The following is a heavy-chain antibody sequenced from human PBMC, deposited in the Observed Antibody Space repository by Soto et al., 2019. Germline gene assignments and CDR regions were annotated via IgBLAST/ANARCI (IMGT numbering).Heavy chain of an antibody. D-gene: IGHD2-2*01. Sequence: SETLSLTCTVSGGSISSSSYYWGWIRQPPGKGLEWIGSIYYSGSTYYNPSLKSRVTISVDTSKNQFSLKLSSVTAADTAVYYCSLLSSVVPAANYYYYYMDVWGKGTTVTVSS. CDR1: GGSISSSSYY. V-gene: IGHV4-39*01. J-gene: IGHJ6*03. CDR3: SLLSSVVPAANYYYYYMDV. CDR2: IYYSGST.